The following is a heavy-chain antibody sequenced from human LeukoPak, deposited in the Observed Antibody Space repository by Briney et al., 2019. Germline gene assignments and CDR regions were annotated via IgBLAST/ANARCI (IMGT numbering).Heavy chain of an antibody. V-gene: IGHV4-59*12. J-gene: IGHJ6*02. CDR3: ARDRGQLWPNNLYYYYYGVDV. Sequence: PSETLSLTCTVSGGSISSYYWSWIRQPPGKGLEWIGYIYYSGSTNYNPSLKSRVTISVDTSKNQFSLKLSSVTAADTAVYYCARDRGQLWPNNLYYYYYGVDVWGQGTTVTVSS. D-gene: IGHD5-18*01. CDR2: IYYSGST. CDR1: GGSISSYY.